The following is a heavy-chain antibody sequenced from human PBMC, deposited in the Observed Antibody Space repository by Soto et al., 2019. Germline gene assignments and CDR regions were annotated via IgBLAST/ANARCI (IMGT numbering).Heavy chain of an antibody. CDR2: IYQSGST. V-gene: IGHV4-30-2*01. D-gene: IGHD3-10*01. Sequence: PSETLSLTCAVSGGSISSGGYSWTWIRQPPGKGLEWIGYIYQSGSTYYNPSLKGRVTISVDKSKNQFSLNLSSVTAADTAVYYCARQGFGPLHGLVDVWGQGTTVTVSS. J-gene: IGHJ6*02. CDR3: ARQGFGPLHGLVDV. CDR1: GGSISSGGYS.